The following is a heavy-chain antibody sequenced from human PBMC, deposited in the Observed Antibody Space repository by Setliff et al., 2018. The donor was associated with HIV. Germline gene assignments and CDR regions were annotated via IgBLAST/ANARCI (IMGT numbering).Heavy chain of an antibody. Sequence: ASVKVSCKASGYSFGIYDIYWVRQATGQGPEWMGWMNPENGKTGYAQTFQGRVTMTKDTSTSTAYMELRGLRSEDTAVYYCARGGRRSYYYYYYMDVWGKGTTVTVSS. J-gene: IGHJ6*03. CDR1: GYSFGIYD. CDR2: MNPENGKT. CDR3: ARGGRRSYYYYYYMDV. V-gene: IGHV1-8*02.